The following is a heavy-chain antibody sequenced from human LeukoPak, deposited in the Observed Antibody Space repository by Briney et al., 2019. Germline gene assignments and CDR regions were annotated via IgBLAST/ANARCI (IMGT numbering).Heavy chain of an antibody. V-gene: IGHV3-23*01. Sequence: GGSLRLSCAASDFCFITYAMSWVRQAPGKGLEWVSTISGGGDATYYADSVKGRFTISRDNSKNTLYLQMNSLRVEDTAVYYCARDSSMLRGPLVIYYFDFWGQGTLVTVSS. J-gene: IGHJ4*02. CDR3: ARDSSMLRGPLVIYYFDF. CDR1: DFCFITYA. CDR2: ISGGGDAT. D-gene: IGHD3-10*01.